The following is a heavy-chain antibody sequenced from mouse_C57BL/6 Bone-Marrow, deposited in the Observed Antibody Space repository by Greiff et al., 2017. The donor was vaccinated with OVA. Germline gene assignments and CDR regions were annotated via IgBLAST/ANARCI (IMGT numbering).Heavy chain of an antibody. CDR2: INPSTGGT. CDR1: GYSFTGYY. CDR3: ASYYGNSYYFDY. V-gene: IGHV1-43*01. D-gene: IGHD2-1*01. J-gene: IGHJ2*01. Sequence: EVQLQQSGPELVKPGASVKISCKASGYSFTGYYMHWVKQSSEKSLEWIGEINPSTGGTSYNQKFKGKATLTVDKSSSTAYMQLKSLTSEDSAVYYCASYYGNSYYFDYWGQGTTLTVSS.